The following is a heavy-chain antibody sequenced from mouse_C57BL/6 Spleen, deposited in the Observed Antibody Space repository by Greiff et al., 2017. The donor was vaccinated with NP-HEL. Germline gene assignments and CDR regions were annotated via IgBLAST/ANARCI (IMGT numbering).Heavy chain of an antibody. V-gene: IGHV1-69*01. J-gene: IGHJ2*01. Sequence: QVQLQQPGAELVMPGASVKLSCKASGYTFTSYWMHWVKQRPGQGLEWIGEIDPSDSYTNYNQKFKGKSTLTVDKSSSTAYMQLSSLPSEDSAVYYCARGYYGSYYDYGGQGTTRTVAT. CDR1: GYTFTSYW. D-gene: IGHD1-1*01. CDR2: IDPSDSYT. CDR3: ARGYYGSYYDY.